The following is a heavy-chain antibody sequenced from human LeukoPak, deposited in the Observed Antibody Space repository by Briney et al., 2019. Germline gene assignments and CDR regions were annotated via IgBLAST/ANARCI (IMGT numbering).Heavy chain of an antibody. CDR2: ISYDGSNK. CDR3: AKDVDPFGSGSYVEGFDY. J-gene: IGHJ4*02. CDR1: GFAFSTSA. Sequence: PGGSLRLSCSASGFAFSTSAMSWVRQAPGKGLEWVAVISYDGSNKYYADSVKGRFTISRDNSKNTLYLQMNSLRAEDTAVYYCAKDVDPFGSGSYVEGFDYWGQGTLVTVSS. V-gene: IGHV3-30*18. D-gene: IGHD3-10*01.